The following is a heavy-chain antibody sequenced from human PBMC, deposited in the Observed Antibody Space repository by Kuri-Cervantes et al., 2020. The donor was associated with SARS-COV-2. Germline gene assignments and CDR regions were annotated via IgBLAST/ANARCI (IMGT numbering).Heavy chain of an antibody. CDR2: IRSKAYGGTT. J-gene: IGHJ4*02. Sequence: GGSLRLSCAASGFTFSSYSMNWVRQAPGKGLEWVGFIRSKAYGGTTEYAASVKGRFTISRDDSKSIAYLQMNSLKTEDTAVYYYTRNDFWSGYYFDYWGQGTLVTGSS. V-gene: IGHV3-49*04. CDR1: GFTFSSYS. D-gene: IGHD3-3*01. CDR3: TRNDFWSGYYFDY.